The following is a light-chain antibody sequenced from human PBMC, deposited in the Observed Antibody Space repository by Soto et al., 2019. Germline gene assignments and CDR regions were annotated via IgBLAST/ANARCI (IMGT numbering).Light chain of an antibody. CDR1: SNDVGAYNY. CDR3: NSWTRSSTYI. J-gene: IGLJ1*01. CDR2: EVS. V-gene: IGLV2-14*01. Sequence: QSALTQPASVSGSPGQSITISCTGTSNDVGAYNYVTWHQQHPGKVPKLIIYEVSNRPSGVSDHFSGSKSGNTASLTISGLQAEDEADYYCNSWTRSSTYIFGTGTKVTVL.